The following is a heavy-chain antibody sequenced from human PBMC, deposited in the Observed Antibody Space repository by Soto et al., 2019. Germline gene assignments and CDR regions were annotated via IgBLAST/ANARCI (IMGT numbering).Heavy chain of an antibody. CDR2: INPSGGST. CDR3: ARDLRPLGGTKDWFDP. CDR1: GYTFTSYY. J-gene: IGHJ5*02. Sequence: RASVKVSCKASGYTFTSYYMHWVRQAPGQGLEWMGIINPSGGSTSYAQKFQGRVTMTRDTSTSTVYMELSSLRSEDTAVYYCARDLRPLGGTKDWFDPWGQGTLVTVSS. V-gene: IGHV1-46*03. D-gene: IGHD1-1*01.